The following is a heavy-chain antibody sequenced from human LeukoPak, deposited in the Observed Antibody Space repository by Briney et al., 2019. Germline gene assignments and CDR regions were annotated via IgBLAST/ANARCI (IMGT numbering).Heavy chain of an antibody. V-gene: IGHV3-21*01. CDR3: ARGRPLRNFDY. CDR2: MSKSGTYI. CDR1: GFNFTNYS. Sequence: GGSLRLSCSASGFNFTNYSMNWVRQAPGKGLEWVSSMSKSGTYIDYADSVKGRFTISRDNAKNSLYLQMHSLRAEDTAVYYCARGRPLRNFDYWGQGTLVTVSS. J-gene: IGHJ4*02. D-gene: IGHD6-6*01.